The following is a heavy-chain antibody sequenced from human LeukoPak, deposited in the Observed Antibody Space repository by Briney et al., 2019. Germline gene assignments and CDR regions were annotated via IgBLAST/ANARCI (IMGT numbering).Heavy chain of an antibody. CDR1: GDSVSSNSAA. D-gene: IGHD3-3*01. Sequence: SQTLSLTCAISGDSVSSNSAAWNWIRQSPSRGLEWLGRTYYRSKWYNDYAVSVKSRITINPDASKNQFSLQLNSVTPEDTAVYYCAREGQYYDFWSADNGYFDYWGQGTLVTVSS. J-gene: IGHJ4*02. CDR3: AREGQYYDFWSADNGYFDY. V-gene: IGHV6-1*01. CDR2: TYYRSKWYN.